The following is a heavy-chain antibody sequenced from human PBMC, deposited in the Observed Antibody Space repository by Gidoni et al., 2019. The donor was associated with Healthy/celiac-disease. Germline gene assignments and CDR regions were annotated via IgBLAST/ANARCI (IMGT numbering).Heavy chain of an antibody. CDR1: GYTFTGYY. D-gene: IGHD1-26*01. Sequence: QVQLVQSGAEVKKPGASVKVSCKASGYTFTGYYMHWVRQAPGQGLEWMGWINPNSGGTNYAQKFQGWVTMTRDTSISTAYMELSRLRSDDTAVYYCARGGGSSSSRNAFDIWGQGTMVTVSS. CDR3: ARGGGSSSSRNAFDI. CDR2: INPNSGGT. J-gene: IGHJ3*02. V-gene: IGHV1-2*04.